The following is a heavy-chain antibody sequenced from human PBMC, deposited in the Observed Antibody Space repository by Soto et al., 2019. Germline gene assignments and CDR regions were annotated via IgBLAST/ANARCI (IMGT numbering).Heavy chain of an antibody. J-gene: IGHJ4*02. V-gene: IGHV3-33*08. D-gene: IGHD6-19*01. CDR3: ARHEAPSGWYFDY. CDR2: IWYDGSNK. CDR1: GGSISSYY. Sequence: LSLTCTVSGGSISSYYWSWIRQPPGKGLEWVAVIWYDGSNKYYADSVKGRFTISRDNSKNTLYLQMNSLRAEDMAVYYCARHEAPSGWYFDYWGQGTLVTVSS.